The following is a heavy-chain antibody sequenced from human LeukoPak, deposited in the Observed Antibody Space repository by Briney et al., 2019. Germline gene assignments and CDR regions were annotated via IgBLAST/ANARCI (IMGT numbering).Heavy chain of an antibody. J-gene: IGHJ6*03. CDR2: ITRAGGYT. D-gene: IGHD2-2*01. CDR3: ATSGGFVLPNAITGNWYMDV. V-gene: IGHV3-21*01. Sequence: GRSLRLSCGASGFTFSDYSMNWVRQAQGKGLAWVASITRAGGYTYYADSVKGRFTISRDNAQNSLFLQMNSLRAEDTAVYFCATSGGFVLPNAITGNWYMDVWGRGTSVTVSS. CDR1: GFTFSDYS.